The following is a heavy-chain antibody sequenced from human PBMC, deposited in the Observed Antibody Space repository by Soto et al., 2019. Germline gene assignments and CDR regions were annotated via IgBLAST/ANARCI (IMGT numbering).Heavy chain of an antibody. V-gene: IGHV3-23*01. CDR1: GFTFDSFA. Sequence: PGLYLRLSCAASGFTFDSFAMTWVRHAPGKVLEWVSAISASGGSTFYADSVKGRFTISRDSSKNTLYLQMKSLRAEDTAVYYFARGAVMPVFWGQGNLVTGS. CDR2: ISASGGST. J-gene: IGHJ4*02. CDR3: ARGAVMPVF. D-gene: IGHD3-16*01.